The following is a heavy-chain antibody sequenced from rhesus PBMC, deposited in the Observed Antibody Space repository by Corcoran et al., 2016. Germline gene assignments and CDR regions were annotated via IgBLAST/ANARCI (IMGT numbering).Heavy chain of an antibody. CDR3: AAEETVGTFSY. CDR1: GSIFTSYV. V-gene: IGHV1-70*01. J-gene: IGHJ4*01. D-gene: IGHD5-24*01. CDR2: IHPGYGST. Sequence: QEQLVQSGAEVKKPGASVKVSCKASGSIFTSYVISWLRQAPGQGFEWMGGIHPGYGSTSCAPKVQGGVTIAADMSTGTGYRGLSRMRSEDMAVDYCAAEETVGTFSYWGQGVLVTVSS.